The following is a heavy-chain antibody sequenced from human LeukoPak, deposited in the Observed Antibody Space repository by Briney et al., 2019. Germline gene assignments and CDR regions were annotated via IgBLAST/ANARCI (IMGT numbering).Heavy chain of an antibody. CDR1: GFTFSDYW. Sequence: PGGSLRLSCVASGFTFSDYWMSWVRQAPGKGLEWVANIKQDGSEKYYVDSVKGRFTISRDNAKNSLYLQMNSLRAEDTAVYYCARDRQGATGWFDPWGQGTLVTVSS. J-gene: IGHJ5*02. CDR2: IKQDGSEK. V-gene: IGHV3-7*04. D-gene: IGHD1-26*01. CDR3: ARDRQGATGWFDP.